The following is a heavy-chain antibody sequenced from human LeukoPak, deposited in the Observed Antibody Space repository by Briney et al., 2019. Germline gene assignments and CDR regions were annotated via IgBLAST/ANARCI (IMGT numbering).Heavy chain of an antibody. CDR2: MRHDGSIK. V-gene: IGHV3-30*02. Sequence: GGSLRLSCAASGFTFSNHGMHWVRQAPGKGPEWVAFMRHDGSIKYYVDSVKGRFTISRANSKNTTYLQRNSLRSQDTAIYFCAKEPLDSRRRLSGEESSGVYYRYFDYWGQGALGTVSS. J-gene: IGHJ4*02. D-gene: IGHD3-22*01. CDR3: AKEPLDSRRRLSGEESSGVYYRYFDY. CDR1: GFTFSNHG.